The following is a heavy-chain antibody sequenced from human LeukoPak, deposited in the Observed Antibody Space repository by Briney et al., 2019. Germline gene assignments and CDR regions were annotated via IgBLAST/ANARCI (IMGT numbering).Heavy chain of an antibody. D-gene: IGHD3-22*01. V-gene: IGHV5-51*01. J-gene: IGHJ6*03. CDR2: ISPGDSDT. CDR1: GYSFTSYW. Sequence: GESLKISCKGSGYSFTSYWIGWVRQMPGKGLEWMVIISPGDSDTRYSPSFQGQVTISADKSISTAYLQWSSLKAPDTAMYYCARVVRGYYYDSSGYYYYYYMDVWGKGTTVTVSS. CDR3: ARVVRGYYYDSSGYYYYYYMDV.